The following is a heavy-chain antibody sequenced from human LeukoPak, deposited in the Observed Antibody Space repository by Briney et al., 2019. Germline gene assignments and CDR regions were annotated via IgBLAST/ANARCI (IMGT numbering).Heavy chain of an antibody. CDR1: GFTFSRYW. CDR3: AELGITMIGGV. CDR2: IKKDGSEK. V-gene: IGHV3-7*01. Sequence: GGSLRLSCAASGFTFSRYWMSWVRQAPGKGLEWVANIKKDGSEKYYVDSVKGRFTISRDNAKNSLYLQMNSLRAEDTAVYYCAELGITMIGGVWGKGTTVTISS. J-gene: IGHJ6*04. D-gene: IGHD3-10*02.